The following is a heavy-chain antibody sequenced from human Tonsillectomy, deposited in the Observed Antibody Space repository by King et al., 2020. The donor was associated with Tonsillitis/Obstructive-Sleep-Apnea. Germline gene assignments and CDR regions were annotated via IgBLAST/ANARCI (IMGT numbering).Heavy chain of an antibody. CDR2: INSNGGST. CDR3: ARDGAITNYYYYYMDV. J-gene: IGHJ6*03. D-gene: IGHD1-20*01. CDR1: GFTFDDYG. V-gene: IGHV3-20*04. Sequence: VQLVDSGGGVVRPGGSLRLSCAASGFTFDDYGMSWVRQAPGKGLEWVTGINSNGGSTGYADSVKGRFTISRDNAKNSLYLQMNSLRAEDTALYYCARDGAITNYYYYYMDVWGKGTTVTVSS.